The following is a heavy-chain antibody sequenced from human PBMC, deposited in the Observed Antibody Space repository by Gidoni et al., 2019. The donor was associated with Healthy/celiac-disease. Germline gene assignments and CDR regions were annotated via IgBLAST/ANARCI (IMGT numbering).Heavy chain of an antibody. J-gene: IGHJ4*02. CDR1: GFTFSSYA. D-gene: IGHD6-13*01. V-gene: IGHV3-23*01. CDR2: ISGSGGST. Sequence: EVQLLESGGGWVQPGGSLRLSCAASGFTFSSYAMSWVRQAPGKGLEWGSAISGSGGSTYYADSVKGRFTISRDNSKNTLYLQMNSLRAEDTAVYYCAKDSTVQYAGIWGQGTLVTVSS. CDR3: AKDSTVQYAGI.